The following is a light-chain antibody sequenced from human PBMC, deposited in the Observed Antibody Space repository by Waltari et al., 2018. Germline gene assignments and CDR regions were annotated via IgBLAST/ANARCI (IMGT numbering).Light chain of an antibody. J-gene: IGKJ1*01. Sequence: DIQMTQFPSSLSAAVGYRVTITCRASQNITSYLSWYQQKPGEAPNVLIYAASSLQSGVPSRISGSGSGTDFTLNISGLQPEDFATYYCQQSYTTPRTFGQGTKVKI. CDR1: QNITSY. V-gene: IGKV1-39*01. CDR3: QQSYTTPRT. CDR2: AAS.